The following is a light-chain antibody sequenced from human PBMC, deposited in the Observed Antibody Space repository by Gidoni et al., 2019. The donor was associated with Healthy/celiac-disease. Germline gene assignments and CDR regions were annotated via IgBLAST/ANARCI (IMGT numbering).Light chain of an antibody. V-gene: IGLV2-14*01. J-gene: IGLJ2*01. CDR3: SSYTSSSTSVV. CDR2: EVS. CDR1: SSDVGGYNY. Sequence: ALPQPASVSGPPGPPITTSCTGTSSDVGGYNYVSWYQQHPGKAPKLMIYEVSNRPSGVSNRFSGSKSGNTASLTISGLQAEDEADYYCSSYTSSSTSVVFGGGTKLTVL.